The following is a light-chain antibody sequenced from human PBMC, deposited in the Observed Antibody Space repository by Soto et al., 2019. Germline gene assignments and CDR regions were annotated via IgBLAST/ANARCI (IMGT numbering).Light chain of an antibody. CDR1: QSVSSY. Sequence: EVVLTQSPATLSLSPGERATLSCRASQSVSSYLAWYQQKPGQAPRLLIYDVSNRATGIPARFGGSGSGTDFTLTISSLEPEDFAVYYCQQRQHWPPITFGQGTRLEIK. J-gene: IGKJ5*01. CDR3: QQRQHWPPIT. V-gene: IGKV3-11*01. CDR2: DVS.